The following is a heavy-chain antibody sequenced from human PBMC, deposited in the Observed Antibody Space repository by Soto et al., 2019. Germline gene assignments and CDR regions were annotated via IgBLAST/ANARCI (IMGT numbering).Heavy chain of an antibody. CDR2: IYHSGGT. CDR3: AAHRGNTYGPLDD. J-gene: IGHJ4*02. D-gene: IGHD5-18*01. V-gene: IGHV4-4*02. CDR1: GVSIKSDNW. Sequence: QVQLVESGPGLVKPSGTLSLTCAVSGVSIKSDNWWTWVRQSPGKGLEWIAEIYHSGGTNYNPSLRTRVTISVDMSTNQFSLKLISVTAADTAVYYCAAHRGNTYGPLDDWGQGNLVTVSS.